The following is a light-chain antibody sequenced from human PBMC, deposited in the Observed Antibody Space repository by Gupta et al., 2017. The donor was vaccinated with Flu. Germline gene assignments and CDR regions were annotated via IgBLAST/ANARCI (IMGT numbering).Light chain of an antibody. CDR1: QSVRNNY. CDR3: QQYGSSPQIT. V-gene: IGKV3-20*01. J-gene: IGKJ5*01. Sequence: EIVLTQSPGNLSLSPGERATLSCRASQSVRNNYLAWYQQKPGQAPRLLIYGASSRVTDIPDRFSGSGSGTDFTLTISRLEPEDFAVYYCQQYGSSPQITVGQETRLEIK. CDR2: GAS.